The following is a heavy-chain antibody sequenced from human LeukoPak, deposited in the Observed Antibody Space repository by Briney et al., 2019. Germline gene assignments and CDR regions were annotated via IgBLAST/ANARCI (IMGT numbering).Heavy chain of an antibody. CDR3: ARTIAAAGLDAFDI. D-gene: IGHD6-13*01. CDR1: GGSISSYY. J-gene: IGHJ3*02. Sequence: SETLSLTCTVSGGSISSYYWSWIRQPPGKGLEWIGYIYTSGSTNYNHSLKSRVTISVDTSKNQFSLKLSSVTAADTGVYYCARTIAAAGLDAFDIWGQGTMVTVSS. CDR2: IYTSGST. V-gene: IGHV4-4*09.